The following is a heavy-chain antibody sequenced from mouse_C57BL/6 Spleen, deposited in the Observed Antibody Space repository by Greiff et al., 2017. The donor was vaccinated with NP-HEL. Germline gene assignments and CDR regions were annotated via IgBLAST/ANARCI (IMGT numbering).Heavy chain of an antibody. V-gene: IGHV1-80*01. Sequence: VQLQQSGAELVKPGASVKISCKASGYAFSSYWMNWVKQRPGKGLEWIGQIYPGDGDTNYNGKFKGKATLTADKSSSTAYMQLSSLTSEDSAVYFWARGDYYGYDVAYWGQGTLVTVSA. CDR1: GYAFSSYW. CDR3: ARGDYYGYDVAY. D-gene: IGHD2-2*01. CDR2: IYPGDGDT. J-gene: IGHJ3*01.